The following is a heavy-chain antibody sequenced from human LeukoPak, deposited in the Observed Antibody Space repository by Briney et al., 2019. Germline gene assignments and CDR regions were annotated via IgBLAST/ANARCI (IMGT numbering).Heavy chain of an antibody. CDR2: IYYSGST. CDR3: ARDRAIYGMDV. J-gene: IGHJ6*02. CDR1: GGSISSGGYY. V-gene: IGHV4-31*03. Sequence: NPSGTLSLTCTVSGGSISSGGYYWSWIRQHPGKGLEWIGYIYYSGSTYYNPSLKSRVTISVDTSKNQFSLKLGSVTAADTAVYYCARDRAIYGMDVWGQGTTVTVSS.